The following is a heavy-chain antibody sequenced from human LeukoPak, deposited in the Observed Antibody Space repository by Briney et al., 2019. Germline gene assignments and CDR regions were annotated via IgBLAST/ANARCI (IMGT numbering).Heavy chain of an antibody. Sequence: GGSLRLSCAASGFTFSSYWMSWVRQAPGKGLEWVANIKQDGSGKYYVDSVKGRFTISRDNAKNSLYLQMNSLRAEDTAVYYCARDLFGVVIMGYFDYWGQGTLVTVSS. CDR2: IKQDGSGK. J-gene: IGHJ4*02. CDR3: ARDLFGVVIMGYFDY. V-gene: IGHV3-7*01. CDR1: GFTFSSYW. D-gene: IGHD3-3*01.